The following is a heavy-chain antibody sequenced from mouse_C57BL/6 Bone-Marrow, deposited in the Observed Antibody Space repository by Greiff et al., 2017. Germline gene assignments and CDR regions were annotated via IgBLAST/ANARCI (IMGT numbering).Heavy chain of an antibody. Sequence: EVKVVESGAELVKPGASVKLSCTASGFTIKDYYIHWVKQRTEQGLEWIGRIDPEDGETKYAPKFQDKATITADTSSNTAYLQLSSLTSEDTAVYYCTRSLIYYGTNYWGQGTTLTVSS. J-gene: IGHJ2*01. V-gene: IGHV14-2*01. CDR3: TRSLIYYGTNY. CDR1: GFTIKDYY. D-gene: IGHD1-1*01. CDR2: IDPEDGET.